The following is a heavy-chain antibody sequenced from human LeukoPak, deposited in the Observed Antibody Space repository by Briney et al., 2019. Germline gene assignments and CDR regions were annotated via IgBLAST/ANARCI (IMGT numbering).Heavy chain of an antibody. J-gene: IGHJ3*02. CDR3: ARDRGALGDAFDI. CDR2: ISSNGGST. V-gene: IGHV3-64*01. CDR1: GFTFSSYA. Sequence: PGGSLRLSCAASGFTFSSYAMHWVRQAPGKGLEYVSAISSNGGSTYYANSVKGRFTISRDNSKNTLYLQMGSLRAEDMAVYYCARDRGALGDAFDIWGQGAMVTVSS. D-gene: IGHD3-10*01.